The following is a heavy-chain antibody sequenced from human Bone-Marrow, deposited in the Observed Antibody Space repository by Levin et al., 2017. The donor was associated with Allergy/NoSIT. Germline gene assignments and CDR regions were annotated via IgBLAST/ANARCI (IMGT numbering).Heavy chain of an antibody. CDR1: GYTFTSYG. J-gene: IGHJ4*02. V-gene: IGHV1-18*01. CDR2: ISAYNGNT. D-gene: IGHD3-3*01. Sequence: ASVKVSCKASGYTFTSYGMTWVRQAPGQGLEWMGWISAYNGNTNYAQKLQGRVTMTTDTSTSTAYMELRSLRSDDTAVYYCARDYYDFWNGYYPLFDYWGQGTLVTVSS. CDR3: ARDYYDFWNGYYPLFDY.